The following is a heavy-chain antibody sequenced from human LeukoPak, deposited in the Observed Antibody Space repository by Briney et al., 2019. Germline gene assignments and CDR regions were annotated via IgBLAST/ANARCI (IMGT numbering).Heavy chain of an antibody. J-gene: IGHJ6*03. CDR1: GGSISSSSYY. V-gene: IGHV4-39*07. CDR2: IYTSGST. Sequence: SETLSLTCTVSGGSISSSSYYWGWIRQPPGKGLEWIGRIYTSGSTNYNPSLKSRVTISVDTSKNQFSLKLSSVTAADTAVYYCAREKKAESWSLYYYYYYMDVWGKGTTVTISS. CDR3: AREKKAESWSLYYYYYYMDV. D-gene: IGHD6-13*01.